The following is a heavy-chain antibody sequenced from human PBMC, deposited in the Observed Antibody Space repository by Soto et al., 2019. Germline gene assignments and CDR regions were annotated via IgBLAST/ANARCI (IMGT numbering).Heavy chain of an antibody. CDR3: ATTPFNMASAGSYYFDS. V-gene: IGHV1-69*01. Sequence: QVKLVQSGTEVKRPGSSVKVSCKASGGTFSNYGLSWVRQAPGHGLQWMGGIIPLFGTLHNAREFQDRVTITADQSTGTASMALRSLTSADTAVYFCATTPFNMASAGSYYFDSWGQGILVTVSS. CDR2: IIPLFGTL. CDR1: GGTFSNYG. D-gene: IGHD6-13*01. J-gene: IGHJ4*02.